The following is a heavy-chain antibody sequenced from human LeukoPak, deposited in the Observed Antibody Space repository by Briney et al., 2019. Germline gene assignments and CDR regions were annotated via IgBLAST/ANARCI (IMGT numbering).Heavy chain of an antibody. CDR1: GFTFSSYW. J-gene: IGHJ6*03. CDR2: ISSSSSTI. Sequence: GGSLRLSCAASGFTFSSYWMSWVRQAPGKGLEWVSYISSSSSTIYYADSVKGRFTISRDNAKNSLYLQMNSLRAEDTAVYYCARAAISYYYYYYYMDVWGKGTTVTVSS. V-gene: IGHV3-48*04. CDR3: ARAAISYYYYYYYMDV. D-gene: IGHD2-21*01.